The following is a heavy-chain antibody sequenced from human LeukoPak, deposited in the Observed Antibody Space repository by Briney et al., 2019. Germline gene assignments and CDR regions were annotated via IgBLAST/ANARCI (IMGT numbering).Heavy chain of an antibody. CDR3: ARVGLVIAAAGTVGYYFDY. D-gene: IGHD6-13*01. CDR2: IYYSGGT. V-gene: IGHV4-30-4*01. J-gene: IGHJ4*02. CDR1: GGSISSGDYY. Sequence: SQTLSLTCTVSGGSISSGDYYWSWIRQPPGKGLEWIGYIYYSGGTYYNPSLKSRVTISVDTSKNQFSLKLSSVTAADTAVYYCARVGLVIAAAGTVGYYFDYWGQGTLVTVSS.